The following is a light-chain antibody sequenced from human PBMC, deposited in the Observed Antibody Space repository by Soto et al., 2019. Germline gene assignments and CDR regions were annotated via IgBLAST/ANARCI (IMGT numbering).Light chain of an antibody. CDR2: EVT. CDR1: SSDVGGYNH. CDR3: SSYGGTNNLV. Sequence: QSVLTQPPSASGSPGQSVSISCTGTSSDVGGYNHVSWYQQHPDKAPKLIIYEVTKRPSGVPDRFSGSKSGNTASLTVSGLQAEDEADYYCSSYGGTNNLVFGGGTKLTVL. V-gene: IGLV2-8*01. J-gene: IGLJ2*01.